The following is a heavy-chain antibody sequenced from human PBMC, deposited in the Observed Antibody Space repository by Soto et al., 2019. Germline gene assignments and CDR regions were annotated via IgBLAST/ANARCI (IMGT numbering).Heavy chain of an antibody. V-gene: IGHV5-10-1*01. Sequence: GESLKISCKGSGFSFTSYWINWVRQMPGKGLEWMGRIDPSDSYTNYSPSFQGHVTISADKSISTAYLQWSSLKASDTAMYYCARRHSSSSAFDPWGQGTLVTVSS. CDR1: GFSFTSYW. CDR2: IDPSDSYT. CDR3: ARRHSSSSAFDP. J-gene: IGHJ5*02. D-gene: IGHD6-13*01.